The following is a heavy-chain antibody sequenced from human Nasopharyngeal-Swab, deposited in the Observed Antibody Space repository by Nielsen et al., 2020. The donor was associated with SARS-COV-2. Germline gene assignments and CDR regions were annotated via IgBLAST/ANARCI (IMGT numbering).Heavy chain of an antibody. J-gene: IGHJ4*02. CDR3: ARELAAASTGGN. Sequence: GESLKISCAASGFTFSSYGMHWVRQAPGKGLEWVAVIWYDGSNKYYADSVKGRFTISRDNSKNTLYLQMNSLRAEDTAVYYCARELAAASTGGNWGQGTLVTVSS. V-gene: IGHV3-33*01. CDR2: IWYDGSNK. CDR1: GFTFSSYG. D-gene: IGHD6-13*01.